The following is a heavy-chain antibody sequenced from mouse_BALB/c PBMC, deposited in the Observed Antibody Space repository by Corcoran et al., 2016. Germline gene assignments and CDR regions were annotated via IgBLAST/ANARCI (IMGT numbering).Heavy chain of an antibody. Sequence: EVQLHQSGAEPLKPGASVKLSCTASGFNIKDTYMHWLKQRPEQGLEWIGRIDPANGKTKYDPKFQGQATITAETSSNTAYLKLSSRTSEDTAVYYCSRDYDDDDAMDYWGQGTSVTVSS. CDR1: GFNIKDTY. J-gene: IGHJ4*01. CDR2: IDPANGKT. D-gene: IGHD2-4*01. CDR3: SRDYDDDDAMDY. V-gene: IGHV14-3*02.